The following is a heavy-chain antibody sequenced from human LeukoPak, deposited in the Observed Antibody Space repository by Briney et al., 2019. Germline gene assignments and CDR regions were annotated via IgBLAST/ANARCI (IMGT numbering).Heavy chain of an antibody. CDR2: IYYSGST. CDR3: ARIMDTVGSSGYYYFDY. V-gene: IGHV4-39*01. CDR1: GGSISSSSYY. D-gene: IGHD3-22*01. J-gene: IGHJ4*02. Sequence: SETLSLTCTVSGGSISSSSYYWGWIRQPPGKGLEWIGSIYYSGSTYYNPSLKSRVTISVDTSKNQFSLKLSSVTAADTAVYYCARIMDTVGSSGYYYFDYWGQGTLVTVSS.